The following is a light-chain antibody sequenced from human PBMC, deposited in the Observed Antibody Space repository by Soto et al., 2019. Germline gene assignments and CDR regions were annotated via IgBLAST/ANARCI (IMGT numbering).Light chain of an antibody. CDR3: QQYGSFSPIT. CDR2: DAS. J-gene: IGKJ4*01. CDR1: RSISNW. V-gene: IGKV1-5*01. Sequence: DIQMTQSPSTLSASVGDRVTITCRASRSISNWLAWYQQRPGIAPKLLIFDASILQSGVPSRFSGSGSRTESTLSISRLQTDDFATYYCQQYGSFSPITFGGGTKVDIK.